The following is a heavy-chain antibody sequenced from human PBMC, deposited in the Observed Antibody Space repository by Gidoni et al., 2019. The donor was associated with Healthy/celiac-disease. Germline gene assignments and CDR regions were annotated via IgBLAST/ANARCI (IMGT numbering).Heavy chain of an antibody. Sequence: QVQLVQSGPEVKKPGASVKVSCKASGYSFTSYAMHWVRQAPGQRLECMGWINAGNGNPKNSQKFQGRVTITRDTSASTAYMELSSLRSEDTAVYYCARVLGRYCSGGSCYFGAFDIWGQGTMVTVSS. CDR1: GYSFTSYA. D-gene: IGHD2-15*01. CDR2: INAGNGNP. CDR3: ARVLGRYCSGGSCYFGAFDI. V-gene: IGHV1-3*01. J-gene: IGHJ3*02.